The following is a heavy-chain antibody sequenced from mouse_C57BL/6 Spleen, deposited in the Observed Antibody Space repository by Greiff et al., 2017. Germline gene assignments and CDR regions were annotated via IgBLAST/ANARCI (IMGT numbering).Heavy chain of an antibody. V-gene: IGHV2-5*01. Sequence: QVHVKQSGPGLVQPSQSLSITCTVSGFSLTSYGVHWVRQSPGKGLEWLGVIWRGGSTDYNAAFMSRLSITKDNSKSQVFFKMNSLQADDTAIYYCAKNDYDSYYAMDYWGQGTSVTVSS. D-gene: IGHD2-4*01. CDR1: GFSLTSYG. J-gene: IGHJ4*01. CDR3: AKNDYDSYYAMDY. CDR2: IWRGGST.